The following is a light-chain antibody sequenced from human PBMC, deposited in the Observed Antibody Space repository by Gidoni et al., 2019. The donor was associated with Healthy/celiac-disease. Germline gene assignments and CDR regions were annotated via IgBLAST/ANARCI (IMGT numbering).Light chain of an antibody. V-gene: IGKV1-39*01. CDR3: QQSYSTPPIT. J-gene: IGKJ5*01. Sequence: DIRLTQSPSSLSASVRDRVTITCRASQRISSYLHWYQQKPGKELKRLLYAASSLQSGVPPRFSGSGSGTDFTLIISSLQPEDFATYYCQQSYSTPPITFGQGTRLEIK. CDR2: AAS. CDR1: QRISSY.